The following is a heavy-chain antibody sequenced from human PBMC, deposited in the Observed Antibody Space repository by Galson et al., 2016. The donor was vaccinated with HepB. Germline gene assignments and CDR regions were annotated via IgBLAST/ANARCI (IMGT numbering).Heavy chain of an antibody. J-gene: IGHJ4*02. CDR2: IKRDGTEK. CDR3: ARGSYDGSGSYGIYFDY. D-gene: IGHD3-10*01. CDR1: GFTLRDHY. Sequence: SLRLSCAASGFTLRDHYMDWVRQAPGKGLEWVANIKRDGTEKYYLDSVEGRFTVSRDNAKNSLSLQMDSLRAEDTAVYYCARGSYDGSGSYGIYFDYWGQGTLVTVSS. V-gene: IGHV3-7*04.